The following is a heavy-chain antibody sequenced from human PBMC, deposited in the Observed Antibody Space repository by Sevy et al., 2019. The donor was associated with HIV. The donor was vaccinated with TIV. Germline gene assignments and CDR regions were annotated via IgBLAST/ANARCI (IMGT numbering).Heavy chain of an antibody. J-gene: IGHJ3*02. Sequence: GGSLRLSCAASGFIFSSYAMSWVRQAPGKGLEWVSSISGSGSRSYVADSLKGRFTIARDNSKNTVSLQINSLRAEDTAVYYCGKFFYGTGNSDDGFEIWGQGTMVTVSS. D-gene: IGHD3-10*01. V-gene: IGHV3-23*01. CDR2: ISGSGSRS. CDR1: GFIFSSYA. CDR3: GKFFYGTGNSDDGFEI.